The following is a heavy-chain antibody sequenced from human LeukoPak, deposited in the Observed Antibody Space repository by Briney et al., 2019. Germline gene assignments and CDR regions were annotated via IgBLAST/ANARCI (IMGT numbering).Heavy chain of an antibody. J-gene: IGHJ6*02. V-gene: IGHV1-2*02. D-gene: IGHD3-22*01. CDR2: INPNSGGT. CDR3: AWVVVVVTIYGMDV. CDR1: GYTFTGYY. Sequence: AAVKVSCKASGYTFTGYYMHWVRQAPGQGLEWMGWINPNSGGTNYAQKFQGRVTMPRDTSISTAYMELSRLRSDDTAVYYFAWVVVVVTIYGMDVWGQGTPVTVSS.